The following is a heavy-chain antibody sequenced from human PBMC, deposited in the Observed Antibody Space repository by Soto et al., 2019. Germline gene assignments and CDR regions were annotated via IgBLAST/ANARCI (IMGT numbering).Heavy chain of an antibody. CDR3: TTGLRWFGEF. Sequence: EVQLVESGGGLVIPGGSLRLSCAASGVTFSNVWVTWVRQAPGRGLEWVGRIKSNAYGGTIDYAAPVKGRFTISRDDSRNTVSLQMNSLKTEETAVYHCTTGLRWFGEFWGHGSRVTVSS. V-gene: IGHV3-15*01. D-gene: IGHD3-10*01. CDR1: GVTFSNVW. CDR2: IKSNAYGGTI. J-gene: IGHJ4*01.